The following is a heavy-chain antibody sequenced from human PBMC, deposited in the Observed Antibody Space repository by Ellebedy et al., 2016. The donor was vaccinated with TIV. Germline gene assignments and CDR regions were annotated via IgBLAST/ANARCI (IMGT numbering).Heavy chain of an antibody. CDR2: INAGNGNT. J-gene: IGHJ6*02. V-gene: IGHV1-3*01. CDR3: AREGVVTTQGGMDV. Sequence: ASVKVSXXASGYTFTSYAMHWVRQAPGQRLEWMGWINAGNGNTKYSQKFQGRVTITRDTSASTAYMELSSLRSEDTAVYYCAREGVVTTQGGMDVWGQGTTVTVSS. D-gene: IGHD3-22*01. CDR1: GYTFTSYA.